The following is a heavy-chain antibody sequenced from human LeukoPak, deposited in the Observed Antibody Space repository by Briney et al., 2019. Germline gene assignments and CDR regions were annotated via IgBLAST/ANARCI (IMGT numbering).Heavy chain of an antibody. CDR2: IYPGDSDT. Sequence: GASLKISCKGSGYSFTSYWIGWVRQMPGKGLEWMGIIYPGDSDTRYSPSFQGQVTISADKSISTAYLQWSSLKASDTAMYYCARHRGLGYCSSTSCYDAFDIWGQGTMVTVSS. J-gene: IGHJ3*02. D-gene: IGHD2-2*01. CDR3: ARHRGLGYCSSTSCYDAFDI. CDR1: GYSFTSYW. V-gene: IGHV5-51*01.